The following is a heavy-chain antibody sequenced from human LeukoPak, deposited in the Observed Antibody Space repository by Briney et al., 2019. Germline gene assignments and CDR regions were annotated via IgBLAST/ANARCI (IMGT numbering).Heavy chain of an antibody. D-gene: IGHD1-26*01. CDR3: ARRLSGSWSYGDY. V-gene: IGHV5-51*01. Sequence: PGESLKISCKGSVYSFNSCWIGWVRQMPGKGLEWMGIICPGDSDTRYSPSFQGQVTISADKSISTAYLQWSSLKASDNAMYYCARRLSGSWSYGDYWGQGTLVTVSS. CDR2: ICPGDSDT. CDR1: VYSFNSCW. J-gene: IGHJ4*02.